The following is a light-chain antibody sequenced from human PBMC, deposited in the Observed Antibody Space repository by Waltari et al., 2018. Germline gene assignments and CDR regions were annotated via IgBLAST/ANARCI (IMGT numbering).Light chain of an antibody. CDR3: CSYTSRKTRL. CDR2: EVS. CDR1: SSDVGGYNY. J-gene: IGLJ2*01. V-gene: IGLV2-14*01. Sequence: QSALTQPASVSGSPGQSITISCTGTSSDVGGYNYVSWYQQHPGKAPKLMIYEVSNRPEGCFNRFSGPKSGKPASLNISGLQAEDEAVYYCCSYTSRKTRLFGGGTKVTVL.